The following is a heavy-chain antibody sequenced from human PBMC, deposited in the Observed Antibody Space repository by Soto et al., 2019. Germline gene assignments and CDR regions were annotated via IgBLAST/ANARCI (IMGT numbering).Heavy chain of an antibody. D-gene: IGHD6-13*01. V-gene: IGHV3-13*01. CDR2: IAVAGDT. J-gene: IGHJ4*02. CDR1: GFTFSTYD. CDR3: VREAGRGSAGVQNLDY. Sequence: EVQLVESGGGLIQPGGSLRLSCAASGFTFSTYDMHWVRQATGKGLEWVSAIAVAGDTYYLDSVKGRFTISRENAENSLYLQMNSLRAGDTAIYYCVREAGRGSAGVQNLDYWGQGTLVTVSS.